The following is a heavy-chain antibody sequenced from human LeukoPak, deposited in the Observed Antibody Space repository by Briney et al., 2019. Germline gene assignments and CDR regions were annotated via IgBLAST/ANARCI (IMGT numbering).Heavy chain of an antibody. CDR3: AKDRAGIAARGDAFDI. V-gene: IGHV3-11*04. CDR2: ISSSGSTI. D-gene: IGHD6-6*01. J-gene: IGHJ3*02. Sequence: GGSLRLSCAASGFTFSDYYMSWIRQAPGRGLEWVSYISSSGSTIYYADSVKGRFTISRDNAKNSLYLQMNSLRAEDTAVYYCAKDRAGIAARGDAFDIWGQGTMVTVSS. CDR1: GFTFSDYY.